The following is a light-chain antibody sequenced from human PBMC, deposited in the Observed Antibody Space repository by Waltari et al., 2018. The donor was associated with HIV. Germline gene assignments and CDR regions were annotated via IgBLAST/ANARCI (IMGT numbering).Light chain of an antibody. V-gene: IGLV2-14*01. CDR3: NSYATTNTPCV. J-gene: IGLJ1*01. CDR2: DVS. Sequence: QSALTQPASVSGSPGQSITISCTGSSSDVGAYNYVSWYQQHPGKAPKLVIYDVSNRASGVSNRFAGSESGNTASLTISGLQTEDEADYYCNSYATTNTPCVFGTGTRVTVL. CDR1: SSDVGAYNY.